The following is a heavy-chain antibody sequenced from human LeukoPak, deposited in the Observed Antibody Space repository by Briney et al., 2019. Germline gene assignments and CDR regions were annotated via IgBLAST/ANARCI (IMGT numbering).Heavy chain of an antibody. V-gene: IGHV3-53*04. CDR1: GFTVSSNY. CDR3: ARATVTTSSYGMDV. CDR2: IYSGGST. D-gene: IGHD4-17*01. Sequence: GGSLRLSCAASGFTVSSNYMSWVRQAPGKGLEWVSVIYSGGSTYYADSVKGRFTISRHNPKNTLYLQMNSLRAEDTAVYYCARATVTTSSYGMDVWAQGTTVTVSS. J-gene: IGHJ6*02.